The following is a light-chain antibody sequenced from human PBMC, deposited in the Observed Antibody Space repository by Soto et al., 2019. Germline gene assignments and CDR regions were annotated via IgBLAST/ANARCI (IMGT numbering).Light chain of an antibody. CDR2: DTS. Sequence: EIVLTQSPATQSLSPGESATLSCRANQSVSHYLAWYQQKPGQAPRLLIYDTSNRAAGIPARFSGRGSGTDFTLTISSLEPEDFAVYYCQQRSNWPPYTFGQGTKLEIK. CDR1: QSVSHY. J-gene: IGKJ2*01. CDR3: QQRSNWPPYT. V-gene: IGKV3-11*01.